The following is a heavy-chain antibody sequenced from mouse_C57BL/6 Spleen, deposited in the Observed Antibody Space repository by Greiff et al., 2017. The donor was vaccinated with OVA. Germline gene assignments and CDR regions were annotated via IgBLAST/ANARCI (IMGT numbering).Heavy chain of an antibody. CDR3: ARLVTTTGYYEMDY. CDR2: ILPGSGST. V-gene: IGHV1-9*01. J-gene: IGHJ4*01. D-gene: IGHD2-2*01. CDR1: GYTFTGYW. Sequence: VKLQESGAELMKPGASVKLSCKASGYTFTGYWIDWVKQRPGHGLEWIGEILPGSGSTNYNEKFKGKATFTADTSSNTAYMQLSSLTTEDSAIYYCARLVTTTGYYEMDYWGQGTTVTVSS.